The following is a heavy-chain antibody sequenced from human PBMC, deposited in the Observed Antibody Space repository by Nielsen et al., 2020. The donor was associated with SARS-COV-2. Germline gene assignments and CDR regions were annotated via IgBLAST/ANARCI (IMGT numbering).Heavy chain of an antibody. V-gene: IGHV3-20*04. D-gene: IGHD3-3*01. J-gene: IGHJ4*02. CDR2: INWNGGST. Sequence: GESLKISCAASGFTFDDYGMSWVRQAPGKGLEWVSGINWNGGSTGYADSVKGRFTISRDNSKNTLYLQMNSLRAEDTAVYYCVGYYDFWSGYYPLDYWGQGTLVTVSS. CDR3: VGYYDFWSGYYPLDY. CDR1: GFTFDDYG.